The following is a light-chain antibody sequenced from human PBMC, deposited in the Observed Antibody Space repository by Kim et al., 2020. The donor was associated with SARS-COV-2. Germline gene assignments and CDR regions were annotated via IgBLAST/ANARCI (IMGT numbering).Light chain of an antibody. CDR1: SLRSYH. V-gene: IGLV3-19*01. CDR2: GKN. J-gene: IGLJ3*02. CDR3: DSRDSSSDHVL. Sequence: ALRQTVRITGQGDSLRSYHASWYQQKSGQAPVLIMSGKNTRPSGIPDRFSGSSSRNTASLTITGAQAEDEADYYCDSRDSSSDHVLFGGGTQLTVL.